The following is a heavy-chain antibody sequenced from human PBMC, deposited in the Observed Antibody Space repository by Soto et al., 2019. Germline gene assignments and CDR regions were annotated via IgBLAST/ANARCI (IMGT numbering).Heavy chain of an antibody. V-gene: IGHV1-69*13. CDR3: ARTLTYYDFWSGYRENDAFDI. D-gene: IGHD3-3*01. CDR2: IIPIFGTA. Sequence: GASVKVSCTASGGTFSSYAISWVRQAPGQGLEWMGGIIPIFGTANYAQKFQGRVTITADESTSTAYMELSSLRSEDTAVYYCARTLTYYDFWSGYRENDAFDIWGQGTMVTVSS. CDR1: GGTFSSYA. J-gene: IGHJ3*02.